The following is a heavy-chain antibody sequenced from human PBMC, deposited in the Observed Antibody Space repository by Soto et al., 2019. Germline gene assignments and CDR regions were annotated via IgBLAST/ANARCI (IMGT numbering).Heavy chain of an antibody. CDR2: IKSKTDGGTT. J-gene: IGHJ6*02. Sequence: GGSLRLSCAASGFTFSNAWMNWVRQAPGKGLEWVGRIKSKTDGGTTDYAAPVNGRFTISRDDSKNTLYLQMNSLKTEDTAVYYCTTVYYDFWSGYSGYGMDVWGQGTTVTVSS. V-gene: IGHV3-15*07. CDR3: TTVYYDFWSGYSGYGMDV. D-gene: IGHD3-3*01. CDR1: GFTFSNAW.